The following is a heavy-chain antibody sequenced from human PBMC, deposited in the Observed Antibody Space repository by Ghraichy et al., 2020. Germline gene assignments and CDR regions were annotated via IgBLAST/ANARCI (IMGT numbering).Heavy chain of an antibody. J-gene: IGHJ6*02. CDR3: AKDLGPHNWNYIDYYYGMDV. Sequence: GGSLRLSCAASGFTFSSYAMSWVRQAPGKGLEWVSAISGSGGSTYYADSVKGRFTISRDNSKNTLYLQMNSLRAEDTAVYYCAKDLGPHNWNYIDYYYGMDVWGQGTTVTVSS. D-gene: IGHD1-7*01. CDR1: GFTFSSYA. V-gene: IGHV3-23*01. CDR2: ISGSGGST.